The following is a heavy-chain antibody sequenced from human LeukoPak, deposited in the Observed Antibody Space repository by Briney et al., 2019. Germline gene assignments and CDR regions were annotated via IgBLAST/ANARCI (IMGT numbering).Heavy chain of an antibody. V-gene: IGHV1-2*02. CDR2: INPNSGGT. CDR1: GYTFTSYD. J-gene: IGHJ3*02. CDR3: ARVDPRPDAFDI. Sequence: ASVKVSCKASGYTFTSYDINWVRQAPGQGLEWMGWINPNSGGTNYAQKFQGRVTMTRDTSISTAYMELSRLRSDDTAVYYCARVDPRPDAFDIWGQGTMVTVSS. D-gene: IGHD3-9*01.